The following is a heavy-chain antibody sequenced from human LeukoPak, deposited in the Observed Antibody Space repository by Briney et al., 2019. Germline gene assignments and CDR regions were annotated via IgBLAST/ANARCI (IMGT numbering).Heavy chain of an antibody. J-gene: IGHJ3*02. CDR3: AKDRNYDFTVDAFDI. Sequence: GGSLRLSCAASGFTFSSYAMSWVRQAPGKGLEWVSTISGSGGTTYYADSVKGRFTISRDNSKNTLYLQMNSLRAEDTAVYYCAKDRNYDFTVDAFDIWGQGTMVTVSS. D-gene: IGHD3-3*01. CDR1: GFTFSSYA. V-gene: IGHV3-23*01. CDR2: ISGSGGTT.